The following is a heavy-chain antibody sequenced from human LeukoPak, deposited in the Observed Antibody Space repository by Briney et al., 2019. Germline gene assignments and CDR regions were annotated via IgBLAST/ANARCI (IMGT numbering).Heavy chain of an antibody. CDR2: IYYGGST. D-gene: IGHD4-17*01. J-gene: IGHJ4*02. CDR1: GGSISSYY. CDR3: ARGYGDYVQY. Sequence: SETLSLTCTVSGGSISSYYWSWIRQPPGKGLEWIGYIYYGGSTNYNPSLKSRVTISVDTSKNQFSLKLSSVTAADTAVYYCARGYGDYVQYWGQGTLVTVSS. V-gene: IGHV4-59*01.